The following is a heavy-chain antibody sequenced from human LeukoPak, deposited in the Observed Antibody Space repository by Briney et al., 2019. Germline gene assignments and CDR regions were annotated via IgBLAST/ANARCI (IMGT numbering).Heavy chain of an antibody. D-gene: IGHD3-10*01. J-gene: IGHJ4*02. CDR1: GFIFSDYS. CDR2: ISSSSSYI. CDR3: ARGHLHYYGSGRPPG. Sequence: GGSLRLSCTASGFIFSDYSMNWVRQAPGKGLEWVSSISSSSSYIYYADSVKGRFTISRDNAKNSLYLQMNSLRAEDTAVYYCARGHLHYYGSGRPPGWGQGTLVTVSS. V-gene: IGHV3-21*01.